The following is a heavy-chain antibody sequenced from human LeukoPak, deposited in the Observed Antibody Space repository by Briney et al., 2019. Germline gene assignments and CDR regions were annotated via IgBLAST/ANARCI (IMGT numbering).Heavy chain of an antibody. J-gene: IGHJ3*02. V-gene: IGHV3-7*01. CDR2: IKEDGSEK. Sequence: GGSLRLSCAASGFTFSSYWMSWVRQAPGKGLEWVANIKEDGSEKYYVDSVKGRLTISRDNAKNSLYLQMNSLRAEDTAVYYCARDWNYYDSSAYYYYDAFDIWGQGTMVTVSS. CDR3: ARDWNYYDSSAYYYYDAFDI. D-gene: IGHD3-22*01. CDR1: GFTFSSYW.